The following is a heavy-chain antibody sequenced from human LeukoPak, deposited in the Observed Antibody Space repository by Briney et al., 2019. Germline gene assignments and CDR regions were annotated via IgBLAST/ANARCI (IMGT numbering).Heavy chain of an antibody. D-gene: IGHD1-14*01. CDR2: ISSSGSTI. CDR3: ARDGNLFDY. CDR1: GFNFSSYS. Sequence: SGGSLRLSCAASGFNFSSYSMNWVRQAPGKGLEWVSYISSSGSTIYYADSVKGRFTISRDNAKNSLYLHMSSLRAEDTAVCFCARDGNLFDYWGQGTLVTASS. V-gene: IGHV3-48*01. J-gene: IGHJ4*02.